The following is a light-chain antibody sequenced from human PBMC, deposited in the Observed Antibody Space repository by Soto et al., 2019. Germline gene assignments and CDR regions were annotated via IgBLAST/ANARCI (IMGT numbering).Light chain of an antibody. Sequence: QSVLTQPASVSGSPGQSITISCTGTSTDIGRYNYVSWYQQHPGKAPKLMIYDVSNRPSGVSNRYSGSKSGNTASLTISGLHAEDEADYYCSSYKSSSTYVFGTGTKVTVL. CDR1: STDIGRYNY. J-gene: IGLJ1*01. CDR2: DVS. V-gene: IGLV2-14*03. CDR3: SSYKSSSTYV.